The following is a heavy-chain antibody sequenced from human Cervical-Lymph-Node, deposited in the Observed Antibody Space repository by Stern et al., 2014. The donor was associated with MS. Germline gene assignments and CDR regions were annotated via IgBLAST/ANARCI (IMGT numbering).Heavy chain of an antibody. D-gene: IGHD6-19*01. CDR3: ARQQYSSGLGY. J-gene: IGHJ4*02. Sequence: QVQLQESGPGLVKPSETLSLTCTVSGGSISSSSYYWGWIRQPPGKGLEWIGSIYYSGSTYYNPSLKSRVTISVDTSQNQFSLKLSSVTAADTAVYYCARQQYSSGLGYWGQGTLVTVSS. CDR2: IYYSGST. V-gene: IGHV4-39*01. CDR1: GGSISSSSYY.